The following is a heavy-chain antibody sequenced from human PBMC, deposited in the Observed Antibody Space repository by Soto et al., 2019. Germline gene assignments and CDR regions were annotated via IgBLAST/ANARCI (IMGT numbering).Heavy chain of an antibody. CDR3: ARHEGSSLCFQY. D-gene: IGHD6-13*01. Sequence: QVQLQESGPGLVKPSETLSLTCSVSGASISSYFWSWIRQPPGKGLEWIGYIYFSGTTNYNPSLESRXXKXVXXSTNQLSLKLISVTAADTAIYYCARHEGSSLCFQYWGQGTLVTVSS. CDR1: GASISSYF. J-gene: IGHJ1*01. CDR2: IYFSGTT. V-gene: IGHV4-59*08.